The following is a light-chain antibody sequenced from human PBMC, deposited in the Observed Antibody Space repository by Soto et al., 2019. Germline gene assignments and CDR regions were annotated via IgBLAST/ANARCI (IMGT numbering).Light chain of an antibody. Sequence: EIVLTQSPGTLSLSPGERATLSCRASQSVPSNFLAWYQQKPGQAPILLIYGVSRKATGIPDRFSGSGSGTDFTLTSSRLEPEDFAVYYCQQYASSWTFGQGTKVEIK. V-gene: IGKV3-20*01. CDR2: GVS. CDR1: QSVPSNF. J-gene: IGKJ1*01. CDR3: QQYASSWT.